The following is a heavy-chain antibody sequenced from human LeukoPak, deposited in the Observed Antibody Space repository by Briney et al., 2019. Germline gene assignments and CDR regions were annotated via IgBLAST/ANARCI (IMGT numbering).Heavy chain of an antibody. CDR3: ARVTGYRIEDYFDY. V-gene: IGHV4-59*01. CDR1: GGSTSSYY. D-gene: IGHD6-13*01. CDR2: IYYSGST. Sequence: SETLSLTCIVTGGSTSSYYWSWIRQPPGKGLGWFGYIYYSGSTTYNPSLKSRVTISVDTSKNQFSLKLRSVTAADTAVYYCARVTGYRIEDYFDYWGQGTLVTVSS. J-gene: IGHJ4*02.